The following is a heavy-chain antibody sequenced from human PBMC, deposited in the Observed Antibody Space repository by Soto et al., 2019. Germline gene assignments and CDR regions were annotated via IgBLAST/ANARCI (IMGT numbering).Heavy chain of an antibody. Sequence: QVQLVQSGVEVKKPGASVKVSCKASGSTFNSYGINWVRQAPGQGLEWMGWISVYNGNTNYAKKLQGRVTMTTDTATRTANMALRSLRSDDTAVYYCARDFGNDLSAPAAVFDYWGQGTLVTVSS. D-gene: IGHD6-13*01. J-gene: IGHJ4*02. CDR3: ARDFGNDLSAPAAVFDY. V-gene: IGHV1-18*01. CDR2: ISVYNGNT. CDR1: GSTFNSYG.